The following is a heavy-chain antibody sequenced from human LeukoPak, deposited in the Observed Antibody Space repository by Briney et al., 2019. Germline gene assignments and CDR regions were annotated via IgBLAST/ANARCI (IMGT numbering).Heavy chain of an antibody. V-gene: IGHV4-4*07. Sequence: SETLSLTCTVSGGSISCYYWSWIRQPAGKGLEWIGRIYTSGSTNYNPSLKSRVTMSVDTSKNQFSLKLSSVTAADTAVYYCARDRITMVRGVIPFDPWGQGTLVTVSS. CDR3: ARDRITMVRGVIPFDP. CDR2: IYTSGST. D-gene: IGHD3-10*01. J-gene: IGHJ5*02. CDR1: GGSISCYY.